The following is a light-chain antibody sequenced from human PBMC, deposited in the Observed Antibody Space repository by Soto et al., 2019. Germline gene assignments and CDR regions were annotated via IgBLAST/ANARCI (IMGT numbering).Light chain of an antibody. CDR3: QQYGSSSMYT. CDR2: GAS. V-gene: IGKV3-20*01. Sequence: EIVLTQSPGTLSLSPGERATLSCRASQSVSSNYLAWYQQKPGQAPRLLIYGASYRATGIPDWFSGSGSGTDFTLTISRLELEDFGVYSCQQYGSSSMYTFGQGTKLEIK. J-gene: IGKJ2*01. CDR1: QSVSSNY.